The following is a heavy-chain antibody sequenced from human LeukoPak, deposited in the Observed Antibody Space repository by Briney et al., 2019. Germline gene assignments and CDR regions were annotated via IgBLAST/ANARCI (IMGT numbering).Heavy chain of an antibody. CDR2: INHSGST. Sequence: SETLSLTCAVYGGSFSGYYWSWIRQPPGKGLEWIGEINHSGSTNYNPSLKSRVTISVDTSKNQFSLKLSSVTAADTAVYYCARGGREQQLEPVDYWGQGTLVTVSS. D-gene: IGHD6-13*01. V-gene: IGHV4-34*01. CDR3: ARGGREQQLEPVDY. J-gene: IGHJ4*02. CDR1: GGSFSGYY.